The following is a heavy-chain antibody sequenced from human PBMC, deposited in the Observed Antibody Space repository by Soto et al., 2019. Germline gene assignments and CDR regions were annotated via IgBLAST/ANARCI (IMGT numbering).Heavy chain of an antibody. CDR2: ISGSGGST. Sequence: EVQLLESGGGLVQPGGSLRLSCAASGFTFSSYAMNWVRQAPGKGLEWVSVISGSGGSTYYADSVKGRFTISRDNSKNTLYLQMNSLRAEDTAVYYCAKRGSGSYYTYWGQGILVTVSS. D-gene: IGHD3-10*01. J-gene: IGHJ4*02. CDR3: AKRGSGSYYTY. CDR1: GFTFSSYA. V-gene: IGHV3-23*01.